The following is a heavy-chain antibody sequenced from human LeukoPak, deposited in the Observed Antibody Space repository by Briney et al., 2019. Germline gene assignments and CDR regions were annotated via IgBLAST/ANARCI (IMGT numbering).Heavy chain of an antibody. D-gene: IGHD6-13*01. CDR1: GGSISSGDYY. J-gene: IGHJ4*02. Sequence: SETLSLTCTVSGGSISSGDYYWSWIRQPPGKGLEWIGYIYYSGSTYYNPSLKSRVTISVDTSKNQFSLKLSSVTAADTAVYYCACTIAAADLRLLDYWGREPWSPSPQ. CDR3: ACTIAAADLRLLDY. V-gene: IGHV4-30-4*01. CDR2: IYYSGST.